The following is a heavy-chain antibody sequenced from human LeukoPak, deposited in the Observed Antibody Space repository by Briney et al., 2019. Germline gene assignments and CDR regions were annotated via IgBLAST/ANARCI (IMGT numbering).Heavy chain of an antibody. CDR1: GFTFSSYA. CDR3: ARESPLPGNAFDI. D-gene: IGHD3-10*01. V-gene: IGHV3-30-3*01. J-gene: IGHJ3*02. CDR2: ISYDGSNK. Sequence: SGGSLRLSCAASGFTFSSYAMSWVRQAPGKGLEWVAVISYDGSNKYYADSVKGRFTISRDNSKNTLYLQMNSLRAEDTAVYYCARESPLPGNAFDIWGQGTMVTVSS.